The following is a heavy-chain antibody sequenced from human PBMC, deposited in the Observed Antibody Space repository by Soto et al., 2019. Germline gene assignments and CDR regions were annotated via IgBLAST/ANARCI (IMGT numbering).Heavy chain of an antibody. V-gene: IGHV3-21*01. Sequence: KAGGSLRLSCAASGFTFSSYSMNWVRQAPGKGLEWVSSISSSSSYIYYADSVKGRFTISRDNAKNSLYLQINSLRAEDTAVYYCARPLDPLSSWFAFDIWGQGTMVTVS. CDR1: GFTFSSYS. CDR2: ISSSSSYI. J-gene: IGHJ3*02. D-gene: IGHD3-9*01. CDR3: ARPLDPLSSWFAFDI.